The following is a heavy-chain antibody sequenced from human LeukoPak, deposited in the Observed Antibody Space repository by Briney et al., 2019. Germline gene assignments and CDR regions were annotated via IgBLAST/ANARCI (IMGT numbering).Heavy chain of an antibody. CDR3: AREGGGLVGAFDI. CDR1: GYTFTGYY. J-gene: IGHJ3*02. CDR2: INPNSGGT. D-gene: IGHD3-3*01. V-gene: IGHV1-2*02. Sequence: ASVKVSCKASGYTFTGYYMHWVRQAPGQGLEWMGWINPNSGGTNYAQKFQGRVTMTRDTSISTAYMELSRLRSDDTAVYYCAREGGGLVGAFDIWGQGTMVTVSS.